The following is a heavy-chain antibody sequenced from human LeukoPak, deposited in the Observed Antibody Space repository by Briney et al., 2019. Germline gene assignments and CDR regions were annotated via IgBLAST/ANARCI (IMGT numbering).Heavy chain of an antibody. J-gene: IGHJ4*02. V-gene: IGHV3-48*02. Sequence: PGGSLRLSCVGSGFTFSSYDMNWVRQAPGKGLEWIAYISSTTSIYYADSVKGRFTISRDNAKNTVFLQMNSLRDEDTAVYYCARRYCGTTTCPNFDYWGQGILVTVSS. CDR3: ARRYCGTTTCPNFDY. CDR1: GFTFSSYD. D-gene: IGHD2-2*01. CDR2: ISSTTSI.